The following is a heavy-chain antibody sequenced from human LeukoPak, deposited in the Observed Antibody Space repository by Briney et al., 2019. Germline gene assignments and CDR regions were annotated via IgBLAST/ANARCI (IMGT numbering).Heavy chain of an antibody. CDR1: GYTFPGYY. Sequence: ASVKVSCKASGYTFPGYYMHWVRPAPGQGLEWMGWINPNSGGTNYAQKFQGRVTMTRDKSIRTAYMELSRLTSDDTAVYYCARNIWFGESADAFDIWGQGTMVTVSS. CDR3: ARNIWFGESADAFDI. J-gene: IGHJ3*02. V-gene: IGHV1-2*02. D-gene: IGHD3-10*01. CDR2: INPNSGGT.